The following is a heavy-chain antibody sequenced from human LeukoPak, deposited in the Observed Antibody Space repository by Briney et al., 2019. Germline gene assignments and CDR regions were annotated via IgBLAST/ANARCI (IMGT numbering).Heavy chain of an antibody. CDR2: IYSGGST. Sequence: AVTLRLSCAASGFTVSNNYMRWVRQAPGRGLEWVSVIYSGGSTYYADSVKGRFTISRDNSKTTLFLQMNSLRAGDTAVYYCARGTVTMVDYWGQGTLVTVSS. D-gene: IGHD3-10*01. CDR1: GFTVSNNY. CDR3: ARGTVTMVDY. V-gene: IGHV3-66*01. J-gene: IGHJ4*02.